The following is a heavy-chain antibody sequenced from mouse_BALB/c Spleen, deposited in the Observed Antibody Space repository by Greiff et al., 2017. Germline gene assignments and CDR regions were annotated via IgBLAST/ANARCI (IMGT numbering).Heavy chain of an antibody. Sequence: VQLQQPGAELVRPGASVKLSCKASGYTFTSYWINWVKQRPGQGLEWIGNIYPSDSYTNYNQKFKDKATLTVDKSSSTAYMQLSSPTSEDSAVYYCTRWGGNYVRAMDYWGQGTSVTVSS. CDR2: IYPSDSYT. CDR3: TRWGGNYVRAMDY. CDR1: GYTFTSYW. D-gene: IGHD2-1*01. V-gene: IGHV1-69*02. J-gene: IGHJ4*01.